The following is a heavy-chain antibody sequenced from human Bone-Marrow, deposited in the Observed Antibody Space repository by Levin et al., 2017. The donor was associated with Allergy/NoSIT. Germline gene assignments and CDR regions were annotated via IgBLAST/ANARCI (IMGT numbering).Heavy chain of an antibody. D-gene: IGHD6-19*01. CDR3: ARGSGWYEMID. J-gene: IGHJ4*02. Sequence: SETLSLTCTVSGGSMSNYYWSWIRQPPGKGLEWIGYIYYSGSTNYNPSLKSRVTISVDTSKNQFSLKLSSVTAADTAVYYCARGSGWYEMIDWGQGTLVTVSS. CDR1: GGSMSNYY. V-gene: IGHV4-59*01. CDR2: IYYSGST.